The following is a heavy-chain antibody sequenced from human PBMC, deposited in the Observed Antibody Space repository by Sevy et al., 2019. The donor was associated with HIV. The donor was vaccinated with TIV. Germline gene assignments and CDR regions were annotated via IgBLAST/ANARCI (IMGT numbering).Heavy chain of an antibody. Sequence: GGYLRLSCVASGFSFDDFAMHWVRQAPGKGLEWVSGISWDSGRMGYADSVKGRFTSSRDNAKNSLYMEMNGLRVEDTALYYCVKDTYFDFWSGYNNWFDPWGQGSQVIVSS. CDR2: ISWDSGRM. D-gene: IGHD3-3*01. J-gene: IGHJ5*02. CDR1: GFSFDDFA. CDR3: VKDTYFDFWSGYNNWFDP. V-gene: IGHV3-9*01.